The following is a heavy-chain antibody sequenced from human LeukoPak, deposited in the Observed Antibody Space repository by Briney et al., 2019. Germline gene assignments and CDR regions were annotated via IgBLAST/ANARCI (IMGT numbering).Heavy chain of an antibody. CDR1: GGSINGYY. Sequence: SETLSLTCTVSGGSINGYYWSWIRQPAGKGLEWIGRISSSGTTNYNPSLKSRVTVSVNTSKNQFSLRLNSVTAADTAVYYCARDGGSGSFTWGQGTLVTVSS. CDR3: ARDGGSGSFT. V-gene: IGHV4-4*07. D-gene: IGHD3-10*01. CDR2: ISSSGTT. J-gene: IGHJ4*02.